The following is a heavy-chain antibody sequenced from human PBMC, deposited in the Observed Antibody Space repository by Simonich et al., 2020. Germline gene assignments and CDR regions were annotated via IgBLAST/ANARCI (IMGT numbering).Heavy chain of an antibody. CDR1: GGSFSGYY. V-gene: IGHV4-34*01. D-gene: IGHD1-1*01. CDR2: INHSGRT. CDR3: ARHLQLGPFDY. J-gene: IGHJ4*02. Sequence: QVQLQQWGAGLLKPSETLSLTCAVYGGSFSGYYWSWIRQPPGKGLEWFGEINHSGRTNYNTSLKSRVTISVDTSKNQFSLKLSSVTAADTAVYYCARHLQLGPFDYWGQGTLVTVSS.